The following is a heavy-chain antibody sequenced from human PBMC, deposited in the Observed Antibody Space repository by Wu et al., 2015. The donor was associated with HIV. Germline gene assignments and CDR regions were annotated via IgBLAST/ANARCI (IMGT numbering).Heavy chain of an antibody. D-gene: IGHD3-10*01. Sequence: QVQLVQSGAEVKKPGASVKVSCKASGYTFTSYDINWVRQATGQGLEWMGWMNPNSGNTGYAQKFQGRVTMTRNTSISTAYMELSSLRSEDTAVYYCARASAMVRGVIRRYGYYGMDVWGQGTTVTVSS. V-gene: IGHV1-8*01. CDR3: ARASAMVRGVIRRYGYYGMDV. CDR1: GYTFTSYD. J-gene: IGHJ6*02. CDR2: MNPNSGNT.